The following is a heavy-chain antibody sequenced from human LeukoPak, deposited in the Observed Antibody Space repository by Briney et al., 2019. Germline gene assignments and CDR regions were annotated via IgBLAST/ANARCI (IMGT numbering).Heavy chain of an antibody. CDR2: ISGSGGRT. CDR1: GFTFSNYG. Sequence: TGGSLRLSCAASGFTFSNYGMTWVRQAPGRGLEWVSAISGSGGRTYNADSVKGRFTISRDNSKNTLFLQMSSLRAEDTAVYYCAKSPVWFGELIPYFYYMDVWGKGTTVTISS. CDR3: AKSPVWFGELIPYFYYMDV. V-gene: IGHV3-23*01. D-gene: IGHD3-10*01. J-gene: IGHJ6*03.